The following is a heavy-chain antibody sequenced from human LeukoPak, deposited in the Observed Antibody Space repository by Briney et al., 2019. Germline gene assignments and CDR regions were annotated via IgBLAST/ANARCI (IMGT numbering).Heavy chain of an antibody. Sequence: SETLSLTCAVYGGTFSGYYWNWIRQPPGEGLEWIGEIDHSGTTNYNPSLKTRVTISVDTSKNQFSLKVGSVTAGDTAVYYCARSYDYVWGSYRYTPTFDYWGQGNLVTVSS. CDR1: GGTFSGYY. J-gene: IGHJ4*02. D-gene: IGHD3-16*02. CDR2: IDHSGTT. CDR3: ARSYDYVWGSYRYTPTFDY. V-gene: IGHV4-34*01.